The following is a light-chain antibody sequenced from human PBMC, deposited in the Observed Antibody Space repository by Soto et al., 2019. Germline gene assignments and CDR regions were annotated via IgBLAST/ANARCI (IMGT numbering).Light chain of an antibody. J-gene: IGKJ4*01. Sequence: EIVMTQSPATLSVSPGEKAPLSSRPVRTLSNNLAGYNQNLGQPPSLLIYGESARAIDIPARFSGSGSGTEFTLTISGLQSEDFAIYYCQQYSDWPLTFGGGTKVEIK. V-gene: IGKV3-15*01. CDR2: GES. CDR1: RTLSNN. CDR3: QQYSDWPLT.